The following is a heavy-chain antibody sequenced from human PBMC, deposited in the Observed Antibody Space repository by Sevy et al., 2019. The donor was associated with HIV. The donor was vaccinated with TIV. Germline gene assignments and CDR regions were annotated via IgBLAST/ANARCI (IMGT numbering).Heavy chain of an antibody. CDR3: ARDRRVECGGHDY. V-gene: IGHV3-7*03. Sequence: GGSLRLSCAASGFTFSNYWLSWVRQAPGKALEWVANIKQDGTEKFYVDSVKGRFTISRDNAKNSLFLHMNSLRAEDTAIYYCARDRRVECGGHDYWGQGTLVTVSS. CDR2: IKQDGTEK. J-gene: IGHJ4*02. D-gene: IGHD3-10*01. CDR1: GFTFSNYW.